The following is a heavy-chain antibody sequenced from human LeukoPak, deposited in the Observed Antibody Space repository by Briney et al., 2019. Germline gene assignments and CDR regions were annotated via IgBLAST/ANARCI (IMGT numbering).Heavy chain of an antibody. J-gene: IGHJ3*02. CDR3: ARQWVEIGAQGWQGAFDI. D-gene: IGHD5-24*01. CDR1: GGSISSSRYY. Sequence: PSETLSLTCTVSGGSISSSRYYWGWIRQPPGKGLEWIGSIYYSGSTYYNPSLKSRVTISVDTSKNQFSLKLSSVTAADTALYYCARQWVEIGAQGWQGAFDIWGQGTMVTVSS. V-gene: IGHV4-39*01. CDR2: IYYSGST.